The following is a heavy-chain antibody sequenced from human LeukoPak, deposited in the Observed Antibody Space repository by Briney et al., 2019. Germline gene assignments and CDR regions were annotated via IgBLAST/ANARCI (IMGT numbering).Heavy chain of an antibody. J-gene: IGHJ4*02. Sequence: SVKVSCKASGGTFSSYAIRWVRQAPGQGLEWMGRIIPIFGTANYAQKFQGRVTITTDESTSTAYMELSSLRSEDTAVYYCARHPYGDYYFDYWGQGTLVTVSS. V-gene: IGHV1-69*05. CDR3: ARHPYGDYYFDY. CDR1: GGTFSSYA. CDR2: IIPIFGTA. D-gene: IGHD4-17*01.